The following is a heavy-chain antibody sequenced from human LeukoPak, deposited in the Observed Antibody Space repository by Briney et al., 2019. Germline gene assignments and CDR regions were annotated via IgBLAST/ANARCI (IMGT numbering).Heavy chain of an antibody. D-gene: IGHD4-11*01. Sequence: ASVKVSCKASGYSLNAYYMHWVRQAPGQRLEWMGWINPSSGGTKYAQKFQGRVTIARDTSISTTYMELSRLTSDDTAVYYCARGLGLDYWGEGTLVTVSS. CDR1: GYSLNAYY. V-gene: IGHV1-2*02. J-gene: IGHJ4*02. CDR2: INPSSGGT. CDR3: ARGLGLDY.